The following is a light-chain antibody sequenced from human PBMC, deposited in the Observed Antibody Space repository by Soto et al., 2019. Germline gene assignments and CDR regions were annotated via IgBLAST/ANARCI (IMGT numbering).Light chain of an antibody. CDR1: SSNIGSNA. V-gene: IGLV1-44*01. CDR3: AAWDDSLNGSYV. Sequence: QSVLTQTPSASETPGQRVTISCSGSSSNIGSNAVNWYQQVPGTAPKLLIYSNNQRPSGVPDRFSGSKSGTSASLAISGLQSEDEADYYCAAWDDSLNGSYVFGTGTKLTVL. CDR2: SNN. J-gene: IGLJ1*01.